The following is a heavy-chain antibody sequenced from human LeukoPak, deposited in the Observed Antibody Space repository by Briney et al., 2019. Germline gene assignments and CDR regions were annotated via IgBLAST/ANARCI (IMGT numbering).Heavy chain of an antibody. Sequence: PSETLSLTCAVYGGSFSGYYWSWIRQPPGKGLEWIGEINHSGSTNYNPSLKSRVTISVGTSKNQFSLKLSSVTAADTAVYYCARERGYSYGFDPWGQGTLVTVSS. CDR1: GGSFSGYY. CDR2: INHSGST. CDR3: ARERGYSYGFDP. V-gene: IGHV4-34*01. D-gene: IGHD5-18*01. J-gene: IGHJ5*02.